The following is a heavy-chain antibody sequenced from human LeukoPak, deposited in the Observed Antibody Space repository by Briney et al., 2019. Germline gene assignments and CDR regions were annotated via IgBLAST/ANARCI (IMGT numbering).Heavy chain of an antibody. CDR1: GDSFSSNSAA. CDR2: TYYRSKWYN. CDR3: AGYSYGVRPS. V-gene: IGHV6-1*01. J-gene: IGHJ5*02. D-gene: IGHD5-18*01. Sequence: SQTLSLTCVISGDSFSSNSAAWNWIKQSPSRGLEWLGRTYYRSKWYNDYAVSVESRITINPDTSKNQFSLHLNSVTPEDTAVYYCAGYSYGVRPSWGQGTLVTVSS.